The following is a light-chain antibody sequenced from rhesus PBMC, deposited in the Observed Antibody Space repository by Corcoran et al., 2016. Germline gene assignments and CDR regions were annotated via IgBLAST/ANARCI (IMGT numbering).Light chain of an antibody. CDR1: QGISNY. CDR3: QQHDSYPP. J-gene: IGKJ1*01. CDR2: YAS. Sequence: DIQMTQSPSSLSASVGDTVTITCRASQGISNYLAWYQQKPGTPPKPLIYYASNLESGVPSRFSGSGSEAAFTLTISSLQPEDFAIYYCQQHDSYPPFGQGTKVEIK. V-gene: IGKV1S14*01.